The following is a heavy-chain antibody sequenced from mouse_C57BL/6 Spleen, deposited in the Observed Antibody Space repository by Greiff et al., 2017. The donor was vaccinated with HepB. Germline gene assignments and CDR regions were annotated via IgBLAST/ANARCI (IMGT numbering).Heavy chain of an antibody. CDR3: ARGVGALYYYAMDY. D-gene: IGHD1-1*01. CDR2: INPNNGGT. V-gene: IGHV1-18*01. J-gene: IGHJ4*01. Sequence: EVQLQQSGPELVKPGASVKIPCKASGYTFTDYNMDWVKQSHGKSLEWIGDINPNNGGTIYNQKFKGKATLTVDKSSSTAYMELRSLTSEDTAVYYCARGVGALYYYAMDYWGQVTSVTVSS. CDR1: GYTFTDYN.